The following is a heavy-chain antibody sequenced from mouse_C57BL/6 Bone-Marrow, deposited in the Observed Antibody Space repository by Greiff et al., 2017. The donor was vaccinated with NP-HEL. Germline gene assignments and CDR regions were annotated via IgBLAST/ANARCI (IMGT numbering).Heavy chain of an antibody. J-gene: IGHJ4*01. CDR3: ARFCDHYYGSSYAMDY. Sequence: QVQLQQPGAELVMPGASVKLSCKASGYTFTSYWMHWVKQRPGPGLEWIGEIDPSDSYNNYNQKFKGKSTLTVDKSSSAAYMQLSSLTSEDSAVYYCARFCDHYYGSSYAMDYWGQGTSVTVSS. D-gene: IGHD1-1*01. CDR1: GYTFTSYW. CDR2: IDPSDSYN. V-gene: IGHV1-69*01.